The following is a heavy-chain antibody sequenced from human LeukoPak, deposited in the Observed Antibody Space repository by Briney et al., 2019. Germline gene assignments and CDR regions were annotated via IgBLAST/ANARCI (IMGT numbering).Heavy chain of an antibody. V-gene: IGHV3-30*04. CDR1: GFTFSSYA. CDR2: ISYDGSNK. Sequence: PGRSPRLSCAASGFTFSSYAMHWVRQAPGEGLEWVAVISYDGSNKYYADSVKGRFTISRDNSKNTLYLQMNSLRAEDTAVYYCARERVRGYSYGYLDYWGQGTLVTVSS. CDR3: ARERVRGYSYGYLDY. D-gene: IGHD5-18*01. J-gene: IGHJ4*02.